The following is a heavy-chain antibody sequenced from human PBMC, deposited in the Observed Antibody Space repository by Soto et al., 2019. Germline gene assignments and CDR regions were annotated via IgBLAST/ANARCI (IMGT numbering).Heavy chain of an antibody. J-gene: IGHJ4*02. D-gene: IGHD3-10*01. CDR1: GFTFTSSA. Sequence: QMQLVQSGPEVKKPGTSVKVSCKASGFTFTSSAVQWVRQARGQRLEWIGWIVVGSGNTNYAQKFQERVTITRDMSTSTAYMELSSLRSEDTAVYYCAADRGSAGSIVDYWGQGTLVTVSS. V-gene: IGHV1-58*01. CDR3: AADRGSAGSIVDY. CDR2: IVVGSGNT.